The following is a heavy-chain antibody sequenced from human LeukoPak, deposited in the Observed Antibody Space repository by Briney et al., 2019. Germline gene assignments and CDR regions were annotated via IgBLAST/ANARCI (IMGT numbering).Heavy chain of an antibody. CDR1: GYTFTRYY. D-gene: IGHD3-3*01. J-gene: IGHJ5*02. V-gene: IGHV1-2*06. CDR2: INPNSGGT. Sequence: GASVKVSCKASGYTFTRYYMHSVPQAPGQRLEGMGRINPNSGGTNYAQKFQGRVTMTRDTSISTAYMELSRLRSDDTAVYYCARDSYDFWSGYYQPWGQGTLVTVSS. CDR3: ARDSYDFWSGYYQP.